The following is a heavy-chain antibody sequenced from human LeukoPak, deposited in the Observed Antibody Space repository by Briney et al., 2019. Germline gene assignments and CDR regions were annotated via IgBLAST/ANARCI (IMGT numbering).Heavy chain of an antibody. CDR3: ARTPGQGMAHNFDY. Sequence: ASVKVSCKVSGYTLTELSMHWVRQAPGKGLEWMGGFDPEDGETIYAQKFQGRVTMTRDTSTSTVYMELSSLRSEDTAVYYCARTPGQGMAHNFDYWGQGTLVTVSS. D-gene: IGHD4-23*01. CDR2: FDPEDGET. CDR1: GYTLTELS. J-gene: IGHJ4*02. V-gene: IGHV1-24*01.